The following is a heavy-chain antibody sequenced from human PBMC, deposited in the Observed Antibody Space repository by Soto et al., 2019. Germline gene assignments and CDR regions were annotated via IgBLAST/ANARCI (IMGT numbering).Heavy chain of an antibody. CDR3: AHPRGFGVFDAYDI. J-gene: IGHJ3*02. D-gene: IGHD2-15*01. V-gene: IGHV3-23*01. Sequence: EGQLLESGGGLVQPGGSLTLSCAASGFTFSTYAMSWVRQAPGKGLEWVSAISNSGGNIYYADSVQGRFTISRDNSLNTLFPQMHSLRIEDTAVYYCAHPRGFGVFDAYDIWGQGTMVTVSS. CDR2: ISNSGGNI. CDR1: GFTFSTYA.